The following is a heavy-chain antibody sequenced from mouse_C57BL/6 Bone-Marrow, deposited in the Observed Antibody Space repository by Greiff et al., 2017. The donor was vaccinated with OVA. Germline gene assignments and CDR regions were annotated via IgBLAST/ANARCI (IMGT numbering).Heavy chain of an antibody. V-gene: IGHV1-50*01. CDR1: GYTFTSYW. J-gene: IGHJ2*01. CDR2: IDPSDSYT. Sequence: VKPGASVKLSCKASGYTFTSYWMQWVKQRPGQGLEWIGEIDPSDSYTNYNQKFKGKATLTVDTSSSTAYMQLSSLTSEDSAVYYCYYYGSLFDYWGQGTTLTVSS. CDR3: YYYGSLFDY. D-gene: IGHD1-1*01.